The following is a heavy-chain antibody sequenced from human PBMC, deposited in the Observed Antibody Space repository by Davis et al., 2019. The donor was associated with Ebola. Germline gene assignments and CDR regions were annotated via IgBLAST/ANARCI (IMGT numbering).Heavy chain of an antibody. CDR2: IYYSGST. CDR3: ARGRSIAAA. CDR1: GGSISSYY. Sequence: SETLSLTCTVSGGSISSYYWSWIRPLPGKGLEWIGYIYYSGSTNYNPSLKSRVTISVDTSKNQFSLKLSSVTAADTAVYYCARGRSIAAAWGQGTLVTVSS. J-gene: IGHJ4*02. D-gene: IGHD6-13*01. V-gene: IGHV4-59*08.